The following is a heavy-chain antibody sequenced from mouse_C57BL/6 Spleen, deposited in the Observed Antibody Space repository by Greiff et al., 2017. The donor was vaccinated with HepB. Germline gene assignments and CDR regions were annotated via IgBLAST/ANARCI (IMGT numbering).Heavy chain of an antibody. Sequence: VKLQQSGAELVRPGTSVKVSCKASGYAFTNYLIEWVKQRPGQGLEWIGVINPGSGGTNYNEKFKGKATLTADKSSSTAYMQLSSLTSEDSAVYFCARYGNYVHYAMDYWGQGTSVTVSS. D-gene: IGHD2-1*01. V-gene: IGHV1-54*01. CDR3: ARYGNYVHYAMDY. CDR2: INPGSGGT. J-gene: IGHJ4*01. CDR1: GYAFTNYL.